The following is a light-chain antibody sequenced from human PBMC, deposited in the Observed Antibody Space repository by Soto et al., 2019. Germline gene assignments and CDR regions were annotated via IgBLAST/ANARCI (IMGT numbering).Light chain of an antibody. Sequence: EIVMTQSPATLSVSPGERATLSCRASQSVSNNYLAWYQQKPGQAPRLLIYDASNRATGIPARFSGSGSGTDFTLTISSLEPEDFAVYYCQQRSNWPWTFGQGTKVDI. CDR1: QSVSNNY. J-gene: IGKJ1*01. V-gene: IGKV3-11*01. CDR2: DAS. CDR3: QQRSNWPWT.